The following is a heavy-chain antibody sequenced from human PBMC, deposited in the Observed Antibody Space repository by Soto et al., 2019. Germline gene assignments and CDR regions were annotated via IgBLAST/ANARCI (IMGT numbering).Heavy chain of an antibody. CDR2: IIPYYNTL. Sequence: ASVKVSCKASEGTFNSYAIAWVRQAPGQGLEWMGGIIPYYNTLNYAQKFQDRVTITADDSTNTVYMELSSLRSDDTAVYSCASGASRWYPYFFDSWAQGTLVTVSS. D-gene: IGHD6-13*01. CDR1: EGTFNSYA. J-gene: IGHJ4*02. V-gene: IGHV1-69*13. CDR3: ASGASRWYPYFFDS.